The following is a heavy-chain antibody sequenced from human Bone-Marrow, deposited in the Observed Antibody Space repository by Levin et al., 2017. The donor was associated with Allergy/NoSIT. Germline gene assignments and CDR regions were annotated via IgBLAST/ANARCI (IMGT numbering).Heavy chain of an antibody. J-gene: IGHJ4*02. CDR2: VWFDGSSI. CDR1: GFTFSGYV. Sequence: SCAASGFTFSGYVIHWVRQAPGKGLEWVARVWFDGSSIQYADSVKGRFTISRDNSKKTVHLQMNSLRVEDTAVYYCVRDAGDDTAGYYFDSWGQGTLVTVSS. D-gene: IGHD3-22*01. V-gene: IGHV3-33*01. CDR3: VRDAGDDTAGYYFDS.